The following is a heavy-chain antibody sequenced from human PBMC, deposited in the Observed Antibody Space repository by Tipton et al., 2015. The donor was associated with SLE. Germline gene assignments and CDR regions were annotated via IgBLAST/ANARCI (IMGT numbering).Heavy chain of an antibody. D-gene: IGHD7-27*01. J-gene: IGHJ4*02. Sequence: TLSLTCTVSGESISSSSYYWGWIRQPPGKGLEWIGSISYSGATSYNPSLKSRVTISVDTSKNQFSLSLISVTAADTAVYYCARLTPWGYDYWGPGMLVTVSS. CDR3: ARLTPWGYDY. V-gene: IGHV4-39*07. CDR1: GESISSSSYY. CDR2: ISYSGAT.